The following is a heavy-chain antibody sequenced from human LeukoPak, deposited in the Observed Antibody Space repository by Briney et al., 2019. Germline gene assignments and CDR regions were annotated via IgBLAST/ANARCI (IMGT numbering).Heavy chain of an antibody. CDR2: FDPEDGET. CDR3: ATDGAASGYESY. Sequence: ASVKVSCKVSGYTLTELSMHWVRQAPGKGLEWMGGFDPEDGETIYAQKFQGRVTMTEDTSTDTAYMELSSLRSEDTAVYYCATDGAASGYESYWGQGTLVTVSS. V-gene: IGHV1-24*01. D-gene: IGHD5-12*01. CDR1: GYTLTELS. J-gene: IGHJ4*02.